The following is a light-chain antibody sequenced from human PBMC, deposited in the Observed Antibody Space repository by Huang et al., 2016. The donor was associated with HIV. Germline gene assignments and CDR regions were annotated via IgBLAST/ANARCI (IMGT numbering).Light chain of an antibody. V-gene: IGKV1-5*03. J-gene: IGKJ1*01. CDR2: KAS. Sequence: DIQMTQSPSTLSAFVGDRVTITCRTSHRISSWLAWYQQKPGKAPNSLISKASNLESGVPSRFSGNGSGTEFTLTISGLQPDDLATYYCQQQWTFGQGTKVEI. CDR3: QQQWT. CDR1: HRISSW.